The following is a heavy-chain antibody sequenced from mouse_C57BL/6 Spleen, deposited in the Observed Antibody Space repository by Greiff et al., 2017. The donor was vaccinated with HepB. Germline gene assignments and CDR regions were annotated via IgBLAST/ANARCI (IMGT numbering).Heavy chain of an antibody. Sequence: DVKLVESGGGLVKPEGSLKLSCAASGFTFSDYGMHWVRQAPEKGLEWVAYISSCSSTIYYADTVKGRFTISRDNAKNTLFLQRTSLRAEDTAMYYCAGGYYSFDYWGQGTTLTVSS. V-gene: IGHV5-17*01. CDR2: ISSCSSTI. D-gene: IGHD2-3*01. CDR3: AGGYYSFDY. CDR1: GFTFSDYG. J-gene: IGHJ2*01.